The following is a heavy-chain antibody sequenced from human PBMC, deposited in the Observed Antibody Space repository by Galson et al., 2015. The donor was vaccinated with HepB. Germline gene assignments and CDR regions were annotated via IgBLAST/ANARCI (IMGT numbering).Heavy chain of an antibody. D-gene: IGHD2-8*01. Sequence: SLRLSCAASGLSGLSFSDYYMSWIRQAPGKGLEWLSYISGSGDIKYYVYSVEGRFTISRDNAKNSLYLQMNNLRVEDTALYYCLIGHYFDTWGQGTLVTVSS. V-gene: IGHV3-11*01. J-gene: IGHJ4*02. CDR2: ISGSGDIK. CDR3: LIGHYFDT. CDR1: GLSGLSFSDYY.